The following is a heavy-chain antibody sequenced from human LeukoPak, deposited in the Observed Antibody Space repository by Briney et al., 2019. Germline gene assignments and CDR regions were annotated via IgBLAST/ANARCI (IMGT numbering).Heavy chain of an antibody. D-gene: IGHD3-10*01. J-gene: IGHJ4*02. Sequence: SETLSLTCAVYGGSFSGYYWSWIRQPPGKGLEWIGEINHSGSTNYNPSLKSRVTISVDTSKNQFSLKLNSVTAADTAVYYCATTPGPHWGQGTLVTVSS. CDR3: ATTPGPH. V-gene: IGHV4-34*01. CDR2: INHSGST. CDR1: GGSFSGYY.